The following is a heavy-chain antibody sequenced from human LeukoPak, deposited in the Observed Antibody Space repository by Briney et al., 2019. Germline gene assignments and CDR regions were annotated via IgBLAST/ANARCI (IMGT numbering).Heavy chain of an antibody. CDR2: INPTGTGT. V-gene: IGHV1-46*01. J-gene: IGHJ5*02. CDR3: ARDNSVGDIAWWFDP. D-gene: IGHD3-10*01. CDR1: GYTFINNW. Sequence: ASVKVSCKASGYTFINNWMHWVRQAPGQGLKWIGLINPTGTGTLYAQKFQGRVTMTRDMSTSTDYMELSSLRSEDTAVYYCARDNSVGDIAWWFDPWGQGTLVTASS.